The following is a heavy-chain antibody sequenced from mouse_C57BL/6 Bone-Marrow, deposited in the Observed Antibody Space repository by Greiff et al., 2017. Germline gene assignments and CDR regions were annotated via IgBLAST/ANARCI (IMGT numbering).Heavy chain of an antibody. Sequence: DVHLVESGGGLVKPGGSLKLSCAASGFTFSDYGIHWVRQAPEKGLEWVAYISSGSSTIYYADTVKGRFTISSNNAKNTLFLQMTSLRSDDTAMYYCATLGDYWGQGTSVTVSS. J-gene: IGHJ4*01. V-gene: IGHV5-17*01. CDR1: GFTFSDYG. CDR3: ATLGDY. CDR2: ISSGSSTI.